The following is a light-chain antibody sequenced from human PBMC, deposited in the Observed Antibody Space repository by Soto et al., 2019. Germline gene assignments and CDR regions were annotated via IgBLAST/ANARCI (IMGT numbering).Light chain of an antibody. CDR2: EVS. CDR3: QSYDNSLSGFWV. J-gene: IGLJ3*02. Sequence: QSVLTQPASVSGSPGQSITISCTGTSSDVGGYNYVSWYQQHPGKAPKLMIYEVSNRPSGVSNRFSGSKSGNTASLTISGLQAEDEAEYYCQSYDNSLSGFWVFGGGTKLTVL. V-gene: IGLV2-14*01. CDR1: SSDVGGYNY.